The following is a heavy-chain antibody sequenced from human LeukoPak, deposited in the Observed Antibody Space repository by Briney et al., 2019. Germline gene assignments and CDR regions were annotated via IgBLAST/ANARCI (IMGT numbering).Heavy chain of an antibody. D-gene: IGHD3-22*01. J-gene: IGHJ3*02. CDR3: ARDRDYYDSSGYLTEGFDI. V-gene: IGHV4-30-4*01. CDR2: IYHSGTT. CDR1: GGSINSGDYY. Sequence: SETLSLTCTVSGGSINSGDYYWSWIRQSPGTGLEWIGYIYHSGTTHYNPSLKSRLSISLDTSRNQFSLRLSSVTAADTAVYFCARDRDYYDSSGYLTEGFDIWGQGTMVTVSS.